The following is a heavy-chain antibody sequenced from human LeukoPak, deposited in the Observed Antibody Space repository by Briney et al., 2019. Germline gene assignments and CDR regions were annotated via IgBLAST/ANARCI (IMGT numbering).Heavy chain of an antibody. CDR2: IYSGGST. J-gene: IGHJ6*02. V-gene: IGHV3-66*01. Sequence: GGSLRLSCAASGFTVSSNYMSWVRQAPGKGLEWVSVIYSGGSTYYADSVKGRFTISRDNSKNTLYLQMNSLRAEDTAVYYCAREEYYYDSSGPNRYYYYGMDVWGQGTTVTVSS. D-gene: IGHD3-22*01. CDR3: AREEYYYDSSGPNRYYYYGMDV. CDR1: GFTVSSNY.